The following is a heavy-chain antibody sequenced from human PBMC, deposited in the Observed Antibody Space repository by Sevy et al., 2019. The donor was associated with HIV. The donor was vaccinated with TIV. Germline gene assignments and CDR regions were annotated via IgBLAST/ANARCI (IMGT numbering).Heavy chain of an antibody. CDR3: ATTKDYYETSGSPFDY. CDR1: GKSLTAFS. CDR2: FDPEDGET. J-gene: IGHJ4*02. D-gene: IGHD3-22*01. Sequence: ASVKVSCKVSGKSLTAFSMHWVRQAPGKGLEWMGSFDPEDGETIYAQKLQGRLTMTEDTSTDTAYTELSRLGSEDTAVYYCATTKDYYETSGSPFDYWGQGTLVTVSS. V-gene: IGHV1-24*01.